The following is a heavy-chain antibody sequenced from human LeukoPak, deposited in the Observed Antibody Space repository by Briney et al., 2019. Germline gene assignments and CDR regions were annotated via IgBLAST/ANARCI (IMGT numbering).Heavy chain of an antibody. D-gene: IGHD3-10*01. Sequence: SETLSLTCTVSGGSISSYYWSWIRQPPGKGLEWIGEINHSGSTNYNPSLKSRVTISVDTSKNQFSLKLSSVTAADTAVYYCARGLNRGSGSYFYWGQRTLVTVSS. CDR2: INHSGST. J-gene: IGHJ4*02. CDR3: ARGLNRGSGSYFY. CDR1: GGSISSYY. V-gene: IGHV4-34*01.